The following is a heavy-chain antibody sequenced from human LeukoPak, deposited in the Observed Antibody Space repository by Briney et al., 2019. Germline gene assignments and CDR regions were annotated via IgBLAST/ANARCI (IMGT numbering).Heavy chain of an antibody. CDR3: ATSRGYCSSTSCSGVFDY. CDR2: FNPEDGET. Sequence: ASVKVSCKVSGYTLTELSMHWVRQAPGKGLERMGGFNPEDGETIYAQKFQGRVTMTEDTSTDTAYMELSSLRSEDTAVYYCATSRGYCSSTSCSGVFDYWGQGTLVTVSS. V-gene: IGHV1-24*01. J-gene: IGHJ4*02. CDR1: GYTLTELS. D-gene: IGHD2-2*01.